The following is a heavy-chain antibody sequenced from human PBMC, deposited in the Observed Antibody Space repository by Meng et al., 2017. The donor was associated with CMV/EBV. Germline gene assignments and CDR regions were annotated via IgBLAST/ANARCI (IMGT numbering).Heavy chain of an antibody. D-gene: IGHD6-13*01. CDR3: ARRSSWSYAFDI. J-gene: IGHJ3*02. CDR1: GFTVSSNY. CDR2: IYSGGST. Sequence: GESLKISCAASGFTVSSNYMSWVRQAPGQGLEWVSVIYSGGSTYYADSVKGRFTISRDNSKNTLYLQMNSLRAEDTAVYYCARRSSWSYAFDIWGQGTMVTVSS. V-gene: IGHV3-53*01.